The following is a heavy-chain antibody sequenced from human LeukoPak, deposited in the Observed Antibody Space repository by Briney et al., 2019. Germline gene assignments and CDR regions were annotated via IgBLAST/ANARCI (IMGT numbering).Heavy chain of an antibody. CDR2: INHSGST. CDR3: ARGVNYYGSGSYLGY. J-gene: IGHJ4*02. Sequence: SETLSLTCAVYGGSFSGYYWSWIRQPPGKGLEWIGEINHSGSTNYNPSLKSRVTISVDTSKNQFSLKLSSVTAADTAVYYCARGVNYYGSGSYLGYWGQGTLVTVSS. CDR1: GGSFSGYY. V-gene: IGHV4-34*01. D-gene: IGHD3-10*01.